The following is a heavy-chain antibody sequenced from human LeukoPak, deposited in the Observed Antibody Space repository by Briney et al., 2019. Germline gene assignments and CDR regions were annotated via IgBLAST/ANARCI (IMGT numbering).Heavy chain of an antibody. V-gene: IGHV1-18*04. Sequence: ASVKVSRKASGYTFTRYYIHWVRQAPGQGLEWMGWISAYNGNTNYAQKLQGRVTMTTDTSTSTAYMELRSLRSDDTAVYYCARHSTLLGYCSGGSCPLPYWGQGTMVTVSS. J-gene: IGHJ3*01. CDR1: GYTFTRYY. CDR3: ARHSTLLGYCSGGSCPLPY. CDR2: ISAYNGNT. D-gene: IGHD2-15*01.